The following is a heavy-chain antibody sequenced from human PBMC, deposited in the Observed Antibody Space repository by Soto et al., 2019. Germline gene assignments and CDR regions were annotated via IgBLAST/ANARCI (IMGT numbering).Heavy chain of an antibody. D-gene: IGHD2-15*01. Sequence: EVQLVESGGGLVKPGGSLRLSCGASGFTFTRYSMNWVRQAPGKGLEWVSSISSPTNYIYYGDSMKGRFTISRDNAKISLYLEMNSLRAEDRAVYYCARESEDLTSNFDYWGQGTLVTVSS. CDR2: ISSPTNYI. V-gene: IGHV3-21*06. J-gene: IGHJ4*02. CDR3: ARESEDLTSNFDY. CDR1: GFTFTRYS.